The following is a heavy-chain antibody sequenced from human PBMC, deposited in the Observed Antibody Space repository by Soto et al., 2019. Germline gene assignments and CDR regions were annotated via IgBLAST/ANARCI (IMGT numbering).Heavy chain of an antibody. V-gene: IGHV4-59*08. CDR1: GGSISSYY. CDR2: IYYSGST. J-gene: IGHJ6*03. CDR3: ASVLKEGIAVAGTGGLGYYYYYYMDV. Sequence: SETLSHTCTVSGGSISSYYWSWIRQPTGKGLEWIGYIYYSGSTNYNPSLKSRVTISVDTSKNQFSLKLSSVTAADTAVYYCASVLKEGIAVAGTGGLGYYYYYYMDVWGKGTTVTVSS. D-gene: IGHD6-19*01.